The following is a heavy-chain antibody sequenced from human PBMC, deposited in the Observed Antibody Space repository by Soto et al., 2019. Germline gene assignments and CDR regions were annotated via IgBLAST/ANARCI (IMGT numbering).Heavy chain of an antibody. V-gene: IGHV1-69*01. D-gene: IGHD2-15*01. Sequence: QVQLVQSGAEVKKPGSSVKVSCKASGGTFSSYAISWVRQAPGQGLEWMGGIIPIFATANYAQKFQGRVTITADESTSTAYMELSSLRSEDTAVYYCAALVDCSGGSCYLGNFDYWGQGTLVTVSS. CDR1: GGTFSSYA. J-gene: IGHJ4*02. CDR3: AALVDCSGGSCYLGNFDY. CDR2: IIPIFATA.